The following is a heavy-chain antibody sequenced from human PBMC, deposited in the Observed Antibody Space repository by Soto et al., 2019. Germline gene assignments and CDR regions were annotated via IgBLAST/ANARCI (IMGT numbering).Heavy chain of an antibody. D-gene: IGHD3-10*01. CDR2: IRRRANNYAT. Sequence: EVQLVESGGGLVQPGGSLKLSCAASGFAFSASAMHWVRQASGKGLEWVGRIRRRANNYATGYAAPVKGRFIISRDDSKNTAYLEMNSLKIEDTAVYYCTSYYGSGSADYWGQGAQVTVSS. CDR3: TSYYGSGSADY. CDR1: GFAFSASA. J-gene: IGHJ4*02. V-gene: IGHV3-73*01.